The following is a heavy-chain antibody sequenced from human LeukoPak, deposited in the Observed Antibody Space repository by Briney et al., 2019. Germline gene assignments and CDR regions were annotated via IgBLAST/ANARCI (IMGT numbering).Heavy chain of an antibody. D-gene: IGHD5-12*01. CDR2: INSGGSGT. V-gene: IGHV3-74*01. CDR1: GFAFSSNW. Sequence: GGSLRLSCAASGFAFSSNWMHWVRQTPGKGLVWVSRINSGGSGTSYADSVEGRFTISRDNAKNSLYLQMNSLRAEDTAMYYCARGRYSGTTYYFDYWGQGTLVTVSS. J-gene: IGHJ4*02. CDR3: ARGRYSGTTYYFDY.